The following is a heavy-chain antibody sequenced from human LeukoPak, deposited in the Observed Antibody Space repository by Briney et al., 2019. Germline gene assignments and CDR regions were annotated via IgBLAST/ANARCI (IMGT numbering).Heavy chain of an antibody. CDR3: ASLPLRYFDLGNY. D-gene: IGHD3-9*01. CDR1: GFTFSSYS. V-gene: IGHV3-21*01. Sequence: GGSLRLSCAASGFTFSSYSMNWVRQAPGKGLEWVSSISSSSSYIYYADSVKGRFTISRDNAKNSLYLQMNSLRAEDTAVYYCASLPLRYFDLGNYWGQGTLVNLSS. CDR2: ISSSSSYI. J-gene: IGHJ4*02.